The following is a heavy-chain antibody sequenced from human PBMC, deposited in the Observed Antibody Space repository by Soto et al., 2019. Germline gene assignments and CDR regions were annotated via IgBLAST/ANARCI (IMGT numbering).Heavy chain of an antibody. V-gene: IGHV3-21*06. CDR3: ARDPPLSMIVVVGVDDF. CDR1: GFTLTNEN. CDR2: ISSRSTFI. J-gene: IGHJ4*02. D-gene: IGHD3-22*01. Sequence: EVQLVESGGGLVKPGGSLRLSRTVLGFTLTNENMNWVRQAPGKGLEWVSSISSRSTFINYADSVKGRFTISRDNDKGLVYLQMNSLRAEDTAVYYCARDPPLSMIVVVGVDDFWGQGTLVTVSS.